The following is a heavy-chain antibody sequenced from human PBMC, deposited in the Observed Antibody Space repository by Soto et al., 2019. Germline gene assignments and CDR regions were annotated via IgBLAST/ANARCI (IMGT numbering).Heavy chain of an antibody. CDR3: AKVRYSSPMGYYYGMDV. D-gene: IGHD6-19*01. CDR1: RVAFSKFI. J-gene: IGHJ6*02. V-gene: IGHV1-69*01. Sequence: QAQLEQSGGEVKKPGSSVKVSCKASRVAFSKFIVTWVRQAPGLGLEWVGGIIPIFGTANYAQKFQGSVTITAEESTSTAYLEVNNLRSEDTAVYYCAKVRYSSPMGYYYGMDVWGQGTTVTVSS. CDR2: IIPIFGTA.